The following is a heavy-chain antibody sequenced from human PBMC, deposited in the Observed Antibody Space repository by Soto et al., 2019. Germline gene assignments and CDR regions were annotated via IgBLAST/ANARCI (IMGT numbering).Heavy chain of an antibody. J-gene: IGHJ4*02. CDR1: GYICSRYG. CDR3: ARETGSTPNFDY. D-gene: IGHD4-17*01. Sequence: ASVKVSCKASGYICSRYGIHWVRPAPGQSLEWMGWINAGAGGTVYSKKFQGRVTITRDTSASTVHMEVSSLTSEDTAVYYCARETGSTPNFDYWGQGTLVTFSS. CDR2: INAGAGGT. V-gene: IGHV1-3*01.